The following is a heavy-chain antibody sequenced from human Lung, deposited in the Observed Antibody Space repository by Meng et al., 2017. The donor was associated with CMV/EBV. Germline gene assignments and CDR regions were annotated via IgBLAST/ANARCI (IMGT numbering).Heavy chain of an antibody. CDR1: GGSVSSGSSS. D-gene: IGHD6-19*01. Sequence: SGGSVSSGSSSWSWIRQPPGKGLEWIGYIYYSGRTNYKPSLKSRVTISVDTSKNHFSLRLSSVTAADTAVYYCARKAIAVADPFDSWGQGTLVTVSS. CDR3: ARKAIAVADPFDS. V-gene: IGHV4-61*03. J-gene: IGHJ4*02. CDR2: IYYSGRT.